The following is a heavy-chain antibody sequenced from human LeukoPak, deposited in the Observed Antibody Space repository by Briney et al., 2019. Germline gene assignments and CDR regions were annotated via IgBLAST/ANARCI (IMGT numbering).Heavy chain of an antibody. CDR3: ARDARVCTNGVCYGMDV. Sequence: SETLSLTCTVSGGSFSSGSDYWRWVRQPPGKGREWIGCIYYSGSTNYNPSLKSRVTISVNTSKNQFSLKLSSVTAADTAVYYCARDARVCTNGVCYGMDVWGQGTTVTVSS. CDR1: GGSFSSGSDY. V-gene: IGHV4-61*01. CDR2: IYYSGST. D-gene: IGHD2-8*01. J-gene: IGHJ6*02.